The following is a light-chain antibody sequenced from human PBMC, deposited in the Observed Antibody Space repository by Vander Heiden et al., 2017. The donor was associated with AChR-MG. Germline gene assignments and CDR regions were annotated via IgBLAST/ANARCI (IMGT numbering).Light chain of an antibody. CDR2: GAS. CDR3: QQDGSSPWT. CDR1: QSVSSSY. J-gene: IGKJ1*01. Sequence: EIVLTQSPGTLSLSPGERATLPCRASQSVSSSYLAWYQQNPGQAPRLLIYGASSRATGIPDRFSGSGSGTDFTLTISRLEPEDFAVYYCQQDGSSPWTFGQGTKVEIK. V-gene: IGKV3-20*01.